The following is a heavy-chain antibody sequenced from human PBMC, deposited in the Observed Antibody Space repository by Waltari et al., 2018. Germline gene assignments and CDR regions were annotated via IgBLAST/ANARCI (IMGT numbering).Heavy chain of an antibody. CDR3: ARQISDYAFDY. D-gene: IGHD4-17*01. J-gene: IGHJ4*02. Sequence: QVQLQESGPGLVKPSETLSLTCAVSGYSISSSSYYWGWIRQPPGKGLEWIGSIYYSGSTYYNPSLKSRVTISVDTSKNQFSLKLSSVTAADTAVYYCARQISDYAFDYWGQGTLVTVSS. CDR1: GYSISSSSYY. V-gene: IGHV4-39*01. CDR2: IYYSGST.